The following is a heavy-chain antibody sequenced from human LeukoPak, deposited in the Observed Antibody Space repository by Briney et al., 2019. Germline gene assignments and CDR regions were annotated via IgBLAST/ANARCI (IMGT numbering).Heavy chain of an antibody. Sequence: GRSLRLSCAASGFTFDDYAMHWVRQAPGKGLEWVSGISWNSGSIDYADSVKGRFTISRDNAKNSLYLQMNSLRAEDTALYYCAKDITGLVARPDYWGQGTLVTVSS. CDR1: GFTFDDYA. D-gene: IGHD5-12*01. CDR3: AKDITGLVARPDY. J-gene: IGHJ4*02. CDR2: ISWNSGSI. V-gene: IGHV3-9*01.